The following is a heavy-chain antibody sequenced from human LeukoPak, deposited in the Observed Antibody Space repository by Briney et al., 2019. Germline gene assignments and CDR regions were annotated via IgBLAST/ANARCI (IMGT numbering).Heavy chain of an antibody. V-gene: IGHV1-2*04. CDR1: GGTFISYA. CDR2: INPNSGGT. CDR3: AQAIFGTKWYFQH. D-gene: IGHD3-3*01. J-gene: IGHJ1*01. Sequence: ASVKVSCKASGGTFISYAISWVRQAPGQGLEWMGWINPNSGGTNYAQKFQGWVTMTRDTSISTAYMELSRLRSDDTAVYYCAQAIFGTKWYFQHWGQGTLVTVSS.